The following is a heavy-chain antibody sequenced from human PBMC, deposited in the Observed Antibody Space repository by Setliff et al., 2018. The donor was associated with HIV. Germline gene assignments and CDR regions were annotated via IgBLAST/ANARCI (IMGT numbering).Heavy chain of an antibody. V-gene: IGHV4-28*05. D-gene: IGHD3-22*01. J-gene: IGHJ4*02. CDR3: ARSYYYDSSGYYLY. Sequence: PSETLSLTCVVSGYSISSNDWWGWIRQSPGKGLEWIGYIYYSGSIYYNPSLKSRVTMSVDTSKNQFSLKLSSVTAADTAVYYCARSYYYDSSGYYLYWGQGTLVTVSS. CDR2: IYYSGSI. CDR1: GYSISSNDW.